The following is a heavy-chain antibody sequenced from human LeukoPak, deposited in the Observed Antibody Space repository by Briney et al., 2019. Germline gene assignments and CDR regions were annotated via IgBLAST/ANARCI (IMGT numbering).Heavy chain of an antibody. Sequence: GGSLRLSCVASGFSFSSYWMHWVRQVPGKGLVWVSRINPDRSTTSYADSVKDRFTISRDNAKSMVYLQMNSLRGEDSAVYYCARVSIGWYHFDYWGQGVLVSVSS. CDR2: INPDRSTT. J-gene: IGHJ4*02. CDR3: ARVSIGWYHFDY. V-gene: IGHV3-74*01. D-gene: IGHD6-19*01. CDR1: GFSFSSYW.